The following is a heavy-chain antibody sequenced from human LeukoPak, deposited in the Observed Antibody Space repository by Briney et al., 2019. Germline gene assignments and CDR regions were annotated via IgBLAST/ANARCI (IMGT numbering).Heavy chain of an antibody. Sequence: SEALSLTCTVSGASISNTYWSWIRQAPGKELEWIGYFHSGGSTSYNPSLESRVTISADTSNNHFSLKLNSVTAADTAVYFCARHGSNLVGASTIYFDKWGQGILVTVSA. CDR2: FHSGGST. CDR3: ARHGSNLVGASTIYFDK. D-gene: IGHD1-26*01. J-gene: IGHJ4*02. CDR1: GASISNTY. V-gene: IGHV4-4*09.